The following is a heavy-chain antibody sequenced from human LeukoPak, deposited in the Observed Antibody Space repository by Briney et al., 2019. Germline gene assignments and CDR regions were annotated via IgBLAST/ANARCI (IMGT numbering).Heavy chain of an antibody. J-gene: IGHJ4*02. CDR2: IKQDGSEK. CDR1: GFTFSSYL. D-gene: IGHD6-13*01. Sequence: GGSLRLSCAASGFTFSSYLMSWVRQAPGKGLEWVAHIKQDGSEKYYVDSVKGRFTISRDNAKKSLYLQMNSLRAEDTAVYYCARDLGDSGYDYDPARIVAAGTLDYWGQGILVTVSS. CDR3: ARDLGDSGYDYDPARIVAAGTLDY. V-gene: IGHV3-7*01.